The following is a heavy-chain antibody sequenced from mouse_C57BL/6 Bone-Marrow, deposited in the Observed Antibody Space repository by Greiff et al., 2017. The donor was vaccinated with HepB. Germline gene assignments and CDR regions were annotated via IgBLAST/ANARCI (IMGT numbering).Heavy chain of an antibody. D-gene: IGHD4-1*01. CDR1: GYTFTDYY. Sequence: VQLKQSGPELVKPGASVKISCKASGYTFTDYYMNWVKQSHGKSLEWIGDINPNNGGTSYNQKFKGKATLTVDKSSSTAYMELRSLTSEGSAVYYCARPLLTEGFDYWGQGTTLTVSS. CDR3: ARPLLTEGFDY. J-gene: IGHJ2*01. V-gene: IGHV1-26*01. CDR2: INPNNGGT.